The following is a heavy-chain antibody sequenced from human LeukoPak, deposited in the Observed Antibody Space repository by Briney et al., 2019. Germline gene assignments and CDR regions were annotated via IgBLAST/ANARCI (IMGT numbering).Heavy chain of an antibody. CDR3: ARKYGDYDGMYYFDY. D-gene: IGHD4-17*01. CDR2: ISGSGGST. J-gene: IGHJ4*02. Sequence: GGSLRLSCAASGFTFSSYAMSWVRQAPGKGLEWVSAISGSGGSTYYADSVKGRFTISRDNSKNTLYLQMNSLRAEDTAVYYCARKYGDYDGMYYFDYWGQGTLVTVSS. CDR1: GFTFSSYA. V-gene: IGHV3-23*01.